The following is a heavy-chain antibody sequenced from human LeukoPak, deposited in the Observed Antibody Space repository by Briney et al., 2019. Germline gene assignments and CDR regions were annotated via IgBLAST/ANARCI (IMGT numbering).Heavy chain of an antibody. CDR2: IGNIISTT. CDR3: ARTAYDLRGQSLVPGLAS. V-gene: IGHV3-48*03. D-gene: IGHD6-19*01. Sequence: PGGSLRLSCAASGFTFRNYQMNWVPQAPGKGLEWVSYIGNIISTTHYADSVRGRFTVSRDDAKSSLYLQMSSLRVEDTAVYYCARTAYDLRGQSLVPGLASWGQGTLVTVSS. J-gene: IGHJ4*02. CDR1: GFTFRNYQ.